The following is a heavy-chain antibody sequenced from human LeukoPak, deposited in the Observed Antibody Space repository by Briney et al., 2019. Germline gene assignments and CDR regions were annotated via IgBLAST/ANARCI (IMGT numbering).Heavy chain of an antibody. Sequence: SETLSLTCTVSGGSISSGGYYWSWIRQHPGKGLEWIGYIYYSGSTYYNPSLKSRVTISVDTSKNQFSLKLSSVTAADTAVYYCASWELLRVAAFDIWGQGTMVTVSS. CDR2: IYYSGST. V-gene: IGHV4-31*03. D-gene: IGHD1-26*01. CDR3: ASWELLRVAAFDI. CDR1: GGSISSGGYY. J-gene: IGHJ3*02.